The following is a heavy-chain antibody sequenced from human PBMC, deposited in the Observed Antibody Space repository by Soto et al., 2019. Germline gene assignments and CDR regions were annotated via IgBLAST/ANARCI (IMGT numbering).Heavy chain of an antibody. J-gene: IGHJ4*02. CDR2: IIPGVGTA. CDR1: GGTFSSDS. CDR3: ASDCGGDCPFDY. Sequence: QVQLVQSGAEVKKPGSSVKVSCKASGGTFSSDSISWVRQAPGQGLEWMGGIIPGVGTADYAQKFQGRLTIVADESTNTAYMELSGLTSEDTAVYYCASDCGGDCPFDYWGQGTLVTVSS. V-gene: IGHV1-69*12. D-gene: IGHD2-21*02.